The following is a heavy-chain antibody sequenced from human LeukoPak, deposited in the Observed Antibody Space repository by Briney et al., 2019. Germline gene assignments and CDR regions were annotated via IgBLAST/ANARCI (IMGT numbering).Heavy chain of an antibody. CDR3: ARDALGSYDY. D-gene: IGHD3-10*01. CDR2: ISNSGSTL. V-gene: IGHV3-11*01. CDR1: GFAISGLY. Sequence: GGSLRLSCAASGFAISGLYRFWIRQAPGEGLEWISYISNSGSTLYYADSVKGRSTISRDNDKNLLYLQMNSLRADDTAVYYCARDALGSYDYWGQGTLVTVSS. J-gene: IGHJ4*02.